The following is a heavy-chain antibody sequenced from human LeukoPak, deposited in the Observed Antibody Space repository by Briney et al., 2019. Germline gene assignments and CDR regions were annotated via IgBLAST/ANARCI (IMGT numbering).Heavy chain of an antibody. CDR2: AYTDGSTT. D-gene: IGHD7-27*01. CDR3: ARGDHSFWGFPH. J-gene: IGHJ4*02. Sequence: GGSLRPSCVASGFTFSSYWMHWVRQVPGKGLMWVSRAYTDGSTTNYADSVKGRFTISRDNAKNTLYLQMNSLRADDTAVYYCARGDHSFWGFPHWGQGTLVTVSS. V-gene: IGHV3-74*01. CDR1: GFTFSSYW.